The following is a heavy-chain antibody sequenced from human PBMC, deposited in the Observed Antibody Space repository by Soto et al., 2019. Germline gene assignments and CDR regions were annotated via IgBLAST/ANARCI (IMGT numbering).Heavy chain of an antibody. CDR1: GGSVSSGNYY. Sequence: QVQLQESGPGLVKPSETLSLTCTVSGGSVSSGNYYWSWIRQPPGKGLEWIGFIYYTGSTSYNPSLKSRVTISMDTSENQFSLKLTSVTAADTAVYYCASALYCSGGSCSFDPWGQGTLVTVSS. CDR3: ASALYCSGGSCSFDP. CDR2: IYYTGST. J-gene: IGHJ5*02. D-gene: IGHD2-15*01. V-gene: IGHV4-61*01.